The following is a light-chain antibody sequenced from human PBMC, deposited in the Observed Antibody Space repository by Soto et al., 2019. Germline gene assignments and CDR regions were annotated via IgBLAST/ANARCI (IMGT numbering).Light chain of an antibody. Sequence: DIQMTQSPATLSASVGDRGTITCRASQSISSWLAWYQQKPEKAPKLLIYDASSLESGVPSRFSGSGSGTEFTLTISSLQPDDFATYYCQQYGTFGQGTKVDIK. CDR3: QQYGT. CDR2: DAS. CDR1: QSISSW. V-gene: IGKV1-5*01. J-gene: IGKJ1*01.